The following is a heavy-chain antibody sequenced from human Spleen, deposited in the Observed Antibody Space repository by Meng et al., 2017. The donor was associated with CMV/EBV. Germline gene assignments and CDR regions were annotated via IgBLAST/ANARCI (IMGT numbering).Heavy chain of an antibody. CDR3: ARSSGWSRFDH. V-gene: IGHV1-2*02. CDR1: GYTLPDYD. CDR2: INPSDDT. Sequence: VQLAQSGAKVKKPGASVKVYCKASGYTLPDYDLHWVRQAPGQWLEWMGWINPSDDTNYAQNFQGRVTMTRDMSINTVYMELSRLTSDDTAVYYCARSSGWSRFDHWGQGTLVTVSS. D-gene: IGHD6-19*01. J-gene: IGHJ4*02.